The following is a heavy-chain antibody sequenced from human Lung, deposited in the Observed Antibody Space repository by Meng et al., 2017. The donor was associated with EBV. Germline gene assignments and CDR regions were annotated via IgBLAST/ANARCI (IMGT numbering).Heavy chain of an antibody. CDR1: GFAFSSYS. D-gene: IGHD6-13*01. J-gene: IGHJ4*02. Sequence: EVRLVESGGGLVKTGGSLRLSCAASGFAFSSYSMKWLRQAPGKGLEWVSSITSSSSFIYYEDSVKGRFTISRDNAKNSLYLQMNSLRAEDTAVYYCARAYSRRAPPDYWGQGTLVTVSS. CDR2: ITSSSSFI. V-gene: IGHV3-21*02. CDR3: ARAYSRRAPPDY.